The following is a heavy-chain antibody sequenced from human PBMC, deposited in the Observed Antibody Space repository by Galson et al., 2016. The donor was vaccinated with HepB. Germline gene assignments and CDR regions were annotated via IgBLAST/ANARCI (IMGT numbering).Heavy chain of an antibody. CDR2: IYHSGST. Sequence: ETLSLTCAVSGYSISSGYQWGWIRQPPGKGLEWIGSIYHSGSTYYNPSLKSRVTISVDTFKNQFSLKLRSVTAADTAVYYCARGSLWYDYWGQGTLVTVSS. CDR3: ARGSLWYDY. V-gene: IGHV4-38-2*01. CDR1: GYSISSGYQ. D-gene: IGHD6-13*01. J-gene: IGHJ4*02.